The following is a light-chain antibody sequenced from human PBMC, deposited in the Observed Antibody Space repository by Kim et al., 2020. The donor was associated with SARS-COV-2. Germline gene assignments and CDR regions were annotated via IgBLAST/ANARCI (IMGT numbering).Light chain of an antibody. Sequence: SVSPGQTASITSSGDKLGDKYACWYQQKPGESPVLVIYQDSKRPSGIPERFSGSNSGNTATLTISGTQAMDEADYYCQAWDSSIWVFGGGTKLTVL. CDR3: QAWDSSIWV. J-gene: IGLJ3*02. CDR1: KLGDKY. CDR2: QDS. V-gene: IGLV3-1*01.